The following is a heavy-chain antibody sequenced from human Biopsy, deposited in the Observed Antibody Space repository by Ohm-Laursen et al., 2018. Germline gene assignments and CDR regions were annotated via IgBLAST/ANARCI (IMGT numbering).Heavy chain of an antibody. CDR2: IYSGDST. V-gene: IGHV3-53*01. CDR1: GFTFSNSG. J-gene: IGHJ4*02. D-gene: IGHD6-25*01. CDR3: ARATYSSGHKIDS. Sequence: SLRLSCAASGFTFSNSGLHWVRQAPRKGLEWVSVIYSGDSTYYADSVKGRFTISRDESKNTLYLQMNRLRAEDTAVYHCARATYSSGHKIDSWGQGTLVTVSS.